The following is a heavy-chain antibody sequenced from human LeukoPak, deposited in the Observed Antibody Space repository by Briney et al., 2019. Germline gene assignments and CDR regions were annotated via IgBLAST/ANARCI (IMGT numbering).Heavy chain of an antibody. CDR1: GDSLSSNSAG. V-gene: IGHV6-1*01. Sequence: HSQTLSLPCAISGDSLSSNSAGCNWITQPPSRGLEWLERTFYRPKWYNEYAASVKSRVTINPDTSMNHLSLHLNSVTPEDTAVYYCARDPGVTGIGFDYWGQGTLVTVSS. J-gene: IGHJ4*02. D-gene: IGHD1-20*01. CDR3: ARDPGVTGIGFDY. CDR2: TFYRPKWYN.